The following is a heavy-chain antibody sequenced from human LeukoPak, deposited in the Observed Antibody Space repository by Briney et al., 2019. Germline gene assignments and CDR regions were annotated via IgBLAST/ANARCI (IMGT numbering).Heavy chain of an antibody. CDR2: SSAYNCNT. V-gene: IGHV1-18*01. J-gene: IGHJ6*03. Sequence: ASVTVSYKASGYTFTSYGISWVRQAPGQGLDWMGWSSAYNCNTDYAQIFQGRRTITADEATTTVYMELSSLRSADTAIFFFGLSGNYYYYYRHVWRKGTADSIPS. D-gene: IGHD6-25*01. CDR3: GLSGNYYYYYRHV. CDR1: GYTFTSYG.